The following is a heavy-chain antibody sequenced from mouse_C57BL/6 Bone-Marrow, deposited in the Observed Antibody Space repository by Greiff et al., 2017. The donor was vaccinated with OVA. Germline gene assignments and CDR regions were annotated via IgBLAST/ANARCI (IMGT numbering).Heavy chain of an antibody. J-gene: IGHJ3*01. CDR3: ASRAEAWFAY. D-gene: IGHD3-3*01. CDR1: GYTFTGYW. V-gene: IGHV1-9*01. Sequence: VQRVESGAELMKPGASVKLSCKASGYTFTGYWIEWVKQRPGHGLEWIGEILPGSGSTNYNEKFKGKATFTAATSSNTAYMQLSSLTTKDSAIYYCASRAEAWFAYWGQGTLVTVSA. CDR2: ILPGSGST.